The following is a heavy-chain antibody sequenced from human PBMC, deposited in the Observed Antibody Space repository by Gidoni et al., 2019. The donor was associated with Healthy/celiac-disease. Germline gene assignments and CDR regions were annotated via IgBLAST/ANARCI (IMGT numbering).Heavy chain of an antibody. V-gene: IGHV4-59*01. D-gene: IGHD2-2*03. CDR3: ARGGGSWDFDY. J-gene: IGHJ4*02. CDR1: GGSISSYY. Sequence: QVQLQESGPGLVKPSETLSLTCTVSGGSISSYYWSWIRQPPGKGLELIGYIYYSGSTNYNPSLKSRVTISVDTSKNQFSLKLSSVTAADTAVYYCARGGGSWDFDYWGQGTLVTVSS. CDR2: IYYSGST.